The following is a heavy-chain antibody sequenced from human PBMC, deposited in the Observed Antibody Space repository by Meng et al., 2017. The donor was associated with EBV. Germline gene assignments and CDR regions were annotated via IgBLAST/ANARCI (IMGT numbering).Heavy chain of an antibody. V-gene: IGHV1-69*01. CDR1: GGTFRSDA. Sequence: QVQLQQSGAEVKKPGSSVKVSCRTSGGTFRSDAVSWVRQAPGQGLEWMGGLIPMSWAPHYAQKFQDRVTIIADESTSTHSMELNNLRSEDTAMYYCASESGRGFTPDYWGQGTLVTVSS. CDR3: ASESGRGFTPDY. CDR2: LIPMSWAP. D-gene: IGHD3-10*01. J-gene: IGHJ4*02.